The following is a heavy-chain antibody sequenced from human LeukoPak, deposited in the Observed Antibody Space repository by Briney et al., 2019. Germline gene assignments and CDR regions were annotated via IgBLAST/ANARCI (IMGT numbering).Heavy chain of an antibody. V-gene: IGHV3-23*01. J-gene: IGHJ5*02. CDR3: AKGLGGGNWFDP. CDR1: GFTFSSYA. CDR2: ISGSGGST. D-gene: IGHD3-16*01. Sequence: GGSLRLSCAASGFTFSSYAMSWVRQAPGKGLEWVSAISGSGGSTYYADSVKGRFTISRDNSKNTLYLQVNSLRAEDTAVYYCAKGLGGGNWFDPWGQGTLVTVSS.